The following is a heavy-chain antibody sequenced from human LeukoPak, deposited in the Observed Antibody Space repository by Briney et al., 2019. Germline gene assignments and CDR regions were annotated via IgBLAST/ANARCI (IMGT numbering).Heavy chain of an antibody. Sequence: GGSLRLSCAASGFTFSDYYMSWIRQAPGKGLEWVSYISSSGSAVYYADSVKGRFTISRDKVKNSLYLQTNSLRAEDTAMYYCARSSREEIVVVVAAHFDYWGQGTLVTVSS. V-gene: IGHV3-11*01. CDR2: ISSSGSAV. CDR3: ARSSREEIVVVVAAHFDY. D-gene: IGHD2-15*01. J-gene: IGHJ4*02. CDR1: GFTFSDYY.